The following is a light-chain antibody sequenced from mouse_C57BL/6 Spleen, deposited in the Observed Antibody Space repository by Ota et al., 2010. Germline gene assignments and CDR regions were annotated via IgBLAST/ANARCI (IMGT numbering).Light chain of an antibody. CDR3: QHNHGSFLPYT. Sequence: DIVMTQSHKFMSTSVGDRVSITCKASQDVSTAVVWYQQKPGQSPKVLIYSASIRESWVPDRFTGSGSGTDFTLTISNVHAEDLAVYYCQHNHGSFLPYTFGGGTKLEIK. CDR1: QDVSTA. J-gene: IGKJ2*01. V-gene: IGKV6-17*01. CDR2: SAS.